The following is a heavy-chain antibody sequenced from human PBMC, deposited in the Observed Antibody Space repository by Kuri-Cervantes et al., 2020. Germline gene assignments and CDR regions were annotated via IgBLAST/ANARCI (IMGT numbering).Heavy chain of an antibody. J-gene: IGHJ5*02. CDR2: INHSGSS. V-gene: IGHV4-34*01. Sequence: SQTLSLTCAVYGGSFSGYSWNWIRQPPGKGLEWIGEINHSGSSNYNPSLKSRVIISVDTAKNQFYLKLNSVTAADTALYYCAGEHFHDNSGYYDTHWFDLWGQGTLVTVSS. D-gene: IGHD3-22*01. CDR3: AGEHFHDNSGYYDTHWFDL. CDR1: GGSFSGYS.